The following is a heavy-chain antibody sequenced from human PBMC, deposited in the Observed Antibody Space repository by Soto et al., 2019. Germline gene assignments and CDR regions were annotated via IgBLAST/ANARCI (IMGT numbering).Heavy chain of an antibody. J-gene: IGHJ5*02. CDR1: RYTFTCYD. CDR3: ARYIYLAAADPGRNWFDP. D-gene: IGHD6-13*01. V-gene: IGHV1-8*01. CDR2: MNPNSGNT. Sequence: GASVKVSCKASRYTFTCYDINWVRQATGQGLEWMGWMNPNSGNTGYAQKFQGRVTMTRNTSISTAYMELSSLRSEDTAVYYCARYIYLAAADPGRNWFDPWGQGTLVTVSS.